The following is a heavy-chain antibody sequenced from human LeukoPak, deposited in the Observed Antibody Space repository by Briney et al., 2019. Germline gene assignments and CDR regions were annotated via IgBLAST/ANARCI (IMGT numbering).Heavy chain of an antibody. CDR2: ISSRSSYI. V-gene: IGHV3-21*01. Sequence: PGGSLRLSCAASGFTFSSYSMNWVRQAPGKGLEWVSPISSRSSYIYYADSVKGRFTISRDNAKNSLYLQMNSLRAEDTAVYYCARDNSCGGDCYSGGFHYWGQGTLVTVSS. D-gene: IGHD2-21*02. CDR3: ARDNSCGGDCYSGGFHY. J-gene: IGHJ4*02. CDR1: GFTFSSYS.